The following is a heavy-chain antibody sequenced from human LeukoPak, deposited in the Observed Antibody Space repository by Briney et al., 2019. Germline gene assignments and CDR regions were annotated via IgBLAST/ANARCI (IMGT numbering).Heavy chain of an antibody. D-gene: IGHD3-10*01. Sequence: GGSLRLSCAASGFTFSAFWMTWAGQAPGKGVEGVGHIRGKVDGETADYAAPVKGRFTISRDDSKSTLYLRMNSLKTEDTGVYYCTTIGISYVSGNYHQYFDFWGQGTLVTVSS. J-gene: IGHJ4*02. CDR3: TTIGISYVSGNYHQYFDF. V-gene: IGHV3-15*01. CDR1: GFTFSAFW. CDR2: IRGKVDGETA.